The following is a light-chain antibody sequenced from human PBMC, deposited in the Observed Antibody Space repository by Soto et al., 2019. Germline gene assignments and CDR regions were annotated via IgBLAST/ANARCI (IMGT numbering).Light chain of an antibody. V-gene: IGKV3-11*01. CDR3: QQRSNWRLT. Sequence: IVLTQSPATLSLSPGERATLSCRASQGISSSLACYHQKTGQAPRLLIYDASNRATGIPARCGGSGSGTDFPRTSSSQEPEDFAVYYCQQRSNWRLTCGGGTKVEIK. J-gene: IGKJ4*02. CDR2: DAS. CDR1: QGISSS.